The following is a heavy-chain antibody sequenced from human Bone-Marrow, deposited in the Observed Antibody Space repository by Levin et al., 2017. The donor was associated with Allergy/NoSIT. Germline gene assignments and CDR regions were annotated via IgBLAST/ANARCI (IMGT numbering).Heavy chain of an antibody. CDR2: ISSSSGTI. CDR1: GFTFSNYG. CDR3: ATGGLVGASYYFDS. D-gene: IGHD1-26*01. V-gene: IGHV3-48*01. Sequence: GGSLRLSCVASGFTFSNYGMHWVRQAPGKGLEWISFISSSSGTIYYADSAKGRFTISSDNAKNSLFLQMSSLGAEDTAVYYCATGGLVGASYYFDSWGQGTLVTVSS. J-gene: IGHJ4*02.